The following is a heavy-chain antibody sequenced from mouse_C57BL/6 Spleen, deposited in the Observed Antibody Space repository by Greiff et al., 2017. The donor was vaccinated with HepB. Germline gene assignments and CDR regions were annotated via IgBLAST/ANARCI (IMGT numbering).Heavy chain of an antibody. CDR2: IYPRSGNT. CDR3: ARETGTDSGYFDY. CDR1: GYTFTSYG. Sequence: VMLVESGAELARPGASVKLSCKASGYTFTSYGISWVKQRTGQGLEWIGEIYPRSGNTYYNEKFKGKATLTADKSSSTAYMELRSLTSEDSAVYFCARETGTDSGYFDYWGQGTTLTVSS. J-gene: IGHJ2*01. V-gene: IGHV1-81*01. D-gene: IGHD4-1*01.